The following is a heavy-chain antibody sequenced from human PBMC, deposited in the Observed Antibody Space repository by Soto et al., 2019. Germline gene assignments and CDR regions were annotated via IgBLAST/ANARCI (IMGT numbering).Heavy chain of an antibody. CDR2: ISHRGSN. CDR3: ARAKLNWFDP. D-gene: IGHD1-1*01. CDR1: CGSINSGHW. V-gene: IGHV4-4*02. J-gene: IGHJ5*02. Sequence: EILSLTCAVSCGSINSGHWWNGVRQPPGKGLAWIGQISHRGSNHHNPSLTSRVTISVDTSKKNLSLTLRSVTAADTAVYYCARAKLNWFDPWGQGTLVTVS.